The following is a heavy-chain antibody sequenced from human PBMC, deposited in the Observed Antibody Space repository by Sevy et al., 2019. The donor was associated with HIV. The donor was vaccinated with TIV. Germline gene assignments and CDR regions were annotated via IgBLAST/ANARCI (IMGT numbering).Heavy chain of an antibody. V-gene: IGHV3-15*04. CDR3: TPESPSGPLDY. J-gene: IGHJ4*02. CDR2: IESKTDGGTT. CDR1: GFTFSNAW. Sequence: GGSLRLSCTASGFTFSNAWMTWVRQAPGKGLEWVGRIESKTDGGTTDYPAPVKGRFTISRDDSKNTLYLQMNSLKTEDPAVYFCTPESPSGPLDYWGQGTLVTVSS.